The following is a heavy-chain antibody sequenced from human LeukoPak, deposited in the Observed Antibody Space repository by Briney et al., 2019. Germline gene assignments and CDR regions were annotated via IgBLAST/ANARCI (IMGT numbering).Heavy chain of an antibody. D-gene: IGHD2-2*01. CDR1: GGSISSYY. J-gene: IGHJ5*02. Sequence: PSETLSLTCTVSGGSISSYYWSWLRQPAGKGLEWFGRIYTSGSTNYNPSLKSRVTMSVDTSKNQFSLKLSSVTAADTAVYYCARDVSRVVVGSFDPWGQGTLVTVSS. V-gene: IGHV4-4*07. CDR2: IYTSGST. CDR3: ARDVSRVVVGSFDP.